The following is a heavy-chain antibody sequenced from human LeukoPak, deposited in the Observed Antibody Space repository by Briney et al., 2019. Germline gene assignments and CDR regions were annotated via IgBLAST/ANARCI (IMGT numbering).Heavy chain of an antibody. CDR3: AKGGGQQLVFFDY. J-gene: IGHJ4*02. CDR2: INHSGST. CDR1: GGSFSGHY. D-gene: IGHD6-13*01. Sequence: SETLSLTCAVYGGSFSGHYWSWIRQPPGKGLEWIGEINHSGSTNYNPSLKSRVTISVDTSKNQFSLKLSSVTAEDTAVYYCAKGGGQQLVFFDYWGQGTLVTVSS. V-gene: IGHV4-34*01.